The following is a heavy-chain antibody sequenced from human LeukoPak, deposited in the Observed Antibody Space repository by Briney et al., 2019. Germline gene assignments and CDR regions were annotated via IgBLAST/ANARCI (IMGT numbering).Heavy chain of an antibody. V-gene: IGHV4-34*01. D-gene: IGHD5-12*01. J-gene: IGHJ6*03. CDR2: INHSGST. CDR3: ARRAGQLVVATRYYYYYMDV. CDR1: GGSFSGYY. Sequence: SETLSLTCAVYGGSFSGYYWSWIRQPPGKGLEWIGEINHSGSTNYNPSLKSRVTISVDTSKNQFSLKLSSVTAADTAVYYCARRAGQLVVATRYYYYYMDVWGKGTTVTISS.